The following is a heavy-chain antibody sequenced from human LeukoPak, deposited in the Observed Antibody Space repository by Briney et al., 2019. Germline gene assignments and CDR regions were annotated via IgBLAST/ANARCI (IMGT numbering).Heavy chain of an antibody. CDR2: ISYDGSNK. J-gene: IGHJ4*02. V-gene: IGHV3-30-3*01. CDR1: GFTFSSYA. D-gene: IGHD3-10*01. Sequence: PGRSLRLSCAASGFTFSSYAMHWVRQAPGKGLEWVAVISYDGSNKYYADSVRGRFTISRDNSKNTLYLQMNSLRAEDTAVYYCARDMVRGVIGYYFDYWGQGTLVTVS. CDR3: ARDMVRGVIGYYFDY.